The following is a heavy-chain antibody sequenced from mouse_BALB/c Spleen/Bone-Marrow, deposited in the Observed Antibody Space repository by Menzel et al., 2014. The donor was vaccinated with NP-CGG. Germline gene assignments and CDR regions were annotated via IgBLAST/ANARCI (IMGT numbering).Heavy chain of an antibody. D-gene: IGHD2-3*01. V-gene: IGHV5-17*02. J-gene: IGHJ4*01. CDR1: GFTFSSFG. Sequence: EVQLVESGGGLVQPGGSRKLSCAASGFTFSSFGMHWVRQAPEKGLEWVAHISTGSSTIYYADTVKGRFTISRDNPKNTLFLQMTSLRSEDTAMYYCARSDGAMDYWGQGTSVTVSS. CDR3: ARSDGAMDY. CDR2: ISTGSSTI.